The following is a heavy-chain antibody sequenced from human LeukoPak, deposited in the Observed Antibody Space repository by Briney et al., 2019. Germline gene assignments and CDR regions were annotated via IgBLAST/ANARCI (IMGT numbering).Heavy chain of an antibody. J-gene: IGHJ4*02. D-gene: IGHD5-12*01. V-gene: IGHV3-23*01. CDR1: GFSLSNYA. CDR3: AKGAYDYVEIGYFDH. CDR2: IIASSGST. Sequence: GGSLRLSCAVSGFSLSNYAMSWVRQAPGKGLEWVSLIIASSGSTVYADSVKGRFTISRDNSKNTLYLQMNSLRAEDTAVYYCAKGAYDYVEIGYFDHWGQGTLVAVSS.